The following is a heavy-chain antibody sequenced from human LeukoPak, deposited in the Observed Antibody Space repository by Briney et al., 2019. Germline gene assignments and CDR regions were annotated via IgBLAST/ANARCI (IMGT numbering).Heavy chain of an antibody. CDR2: INPSGGST. D-gene: IGHD6-19*01. CDR3: ARADAKRAVGDAFDI. Sequence: ASVKVSCKASGGTFSSYAISWVRQAPGQGLEWMGIINPSGGSTSYAQKFQGRVTMTRDTSTSTVYMELSSLRSEDTAVYYCARADAKRAVGDAFDIWGQGTMVTVSS. CDR1: GGTFSSYA. J-gene: IGHJ3*02. V-gene: IGHV1-46*01.